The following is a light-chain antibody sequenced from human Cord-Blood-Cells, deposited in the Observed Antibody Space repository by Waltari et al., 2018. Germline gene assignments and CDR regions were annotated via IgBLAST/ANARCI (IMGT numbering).Light chain of an antibody. Sequence: QSALTQPRSVSGSPGQSVTISCTGTSSDVGGYNYVSWYQQYPGKAPKLMIYDVSKRPSGVPGRFSGSKSGNTASLTISGLQAEDEADYYCCSYAGSYVVVFCGGTKLTVL. CDR1: SSDVGGYNY. J-gene: IGLJ2*01. CDR2: DVS. CDR3: CSYAGSYVVV. V-gene: IGLV2-11*01.